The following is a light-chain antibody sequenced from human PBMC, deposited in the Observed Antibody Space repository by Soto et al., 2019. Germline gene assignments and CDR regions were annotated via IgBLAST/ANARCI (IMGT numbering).Light chain of an antibody. CDR3: MNAVQTLT. J-gene: IGKJ4*01. V-gene: IGKV2-28*01. CDR1: QSPLHSNGNIY. CDR2: SVS. Sequence: DIVMTQSPLSLPVTPGEPASISCRSSQSPLHSNGNIYLDWYLQKPGQSPQLLIYSVSNRASGVPGRFSGSGSVTDFTLKIRRVEADDVGVYYCMNAVQTLTFGGGTKVE.